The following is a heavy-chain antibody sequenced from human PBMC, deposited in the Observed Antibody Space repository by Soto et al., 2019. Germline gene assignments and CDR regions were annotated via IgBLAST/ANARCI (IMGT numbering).Heavy chain of an antibody. CDR2: IYHSGTT. CDR3: ARLLYDSRGYYYFDY. J-gene: IGHJ4*02. D-gene: IGHD3-22*01. Sequence: KPSETLSLTCAVSGYSISSGYYWGWIRQPPGKGLEWIGSIYHSGTTYDNPSLKSRVTISVDMSKNQFSLKLSSVTAADTAVYYCARLLYDSRGYYYFDYWGQGTLVTVSS. CDR1: GYSISSGYY. V-gene: IGHV4-38-2*01.